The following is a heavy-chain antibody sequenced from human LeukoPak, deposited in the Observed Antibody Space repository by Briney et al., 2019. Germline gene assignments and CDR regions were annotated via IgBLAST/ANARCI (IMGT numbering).Heavy chain of an antibody. D-gene: IGHD3-22*01. J-gene: IGHJ2*01. CDR1: GYSFTSYW. CDR2: IYPGDSDT. Sequence: GESLKISCKGSGYSFTSYWIGWVRQMPGKGLGWMGIIYPGDSDTRYSPSFQGQVTISADKSISTAYLQWSSLKASDTAMYYCARQTYYYDSSGSATQRYFDLWGRGTLVTVSS. CDR3: ARQTYYYDSSGSATQRYFDL. V-gene: IGHV5-51*01.